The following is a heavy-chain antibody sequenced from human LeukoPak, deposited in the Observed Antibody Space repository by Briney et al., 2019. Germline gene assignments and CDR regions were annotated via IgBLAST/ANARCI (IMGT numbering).Heavy chain of an antibody. D-gene: IGHD6-13*01. CDR2: IYYSGST. J-gene: IGHJ4*02. Sequence: SETLSLTCTASGGSISSSSYYWGWIRQPPGKGLEWIGSIYYSGSTYYNPSLKSRVTISVDTSKNQFSLELSSVTAADTAVYYCARRISSSWYYFDYWGQGTLVTVSS. CDR1: GGSISSSSYY. V-gene: IGHV4-39*01. CDR3: ARRISSSWYYFDY.